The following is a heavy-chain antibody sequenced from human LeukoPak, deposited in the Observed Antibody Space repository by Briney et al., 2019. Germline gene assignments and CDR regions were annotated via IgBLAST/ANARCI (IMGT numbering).Heavy chain of an antibody. CDR2: INPNSGDT. CDR1: GYTFTAYY. Sequence: GASVKVSCKASGYTFTAYYIHWVRQAPGQGLEWMAFINPNSGDTYSAPQFQGRVAMTRDTSISTASMELSWLTSDDTAVYYCATGAATAFTYWGQGTLVTVSS. V-gene: IGHV1-2*02. CDR3: ATGAATAFTY. D-gene: IGHD6-25*01. J-gene: IGHJ4*02.